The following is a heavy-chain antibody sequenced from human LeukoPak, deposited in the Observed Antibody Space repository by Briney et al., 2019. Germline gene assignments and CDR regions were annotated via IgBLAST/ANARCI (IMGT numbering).Heavy chain of an antibody. J-gene: IGHJ4*02. CDR2: IYRTGDT. Sequence: SETLSLTCTVYGGSFSGFYWTWIRQPPGKGLEWIGEIYRTGDTNFNPSLKSRASITMDNSKNQFSLTLSSVTAADTAVYYCARGGIAAAGRSPFDWWGQGTLVTVSS. CDR1: GGSFSGFY. CDR3: ARGGIAAAGRSPFDW. V-gene: IGHV4-34*01. D-gene: IGHD6-13*01.